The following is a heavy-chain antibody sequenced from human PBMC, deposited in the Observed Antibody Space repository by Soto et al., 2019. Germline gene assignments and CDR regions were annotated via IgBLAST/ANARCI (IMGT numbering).Heavy chain of an antibody. J-gene: IGHJ6*02. CDR3: ANSPYCSSTSCYGGGYYYYGMDV. Sequence: LRLSCAASGFTFSSYAMSWVRQAPGKGLEWVSAISGSGGSTYYADSVKGRFTISRDNSKNTLYLQMNSLRAEDTAVYYCANSPYCSSTSCYGGGYYYYGMDVWGQGTTVTVSS. V-gene: IGHV3-23*01. CDR1: GFTFSSYA. D-gene: IGHD2-2*01. CDR2: ISGSGGST.